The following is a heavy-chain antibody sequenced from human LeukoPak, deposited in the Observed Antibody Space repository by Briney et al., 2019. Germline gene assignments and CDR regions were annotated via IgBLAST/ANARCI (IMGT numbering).Heavy chain of an antibody. D-gene: IGHD6-19*01. J-gene: IGHJ4*02. Sequence: GGSLRLSCAASGFTLNDFYMSWIRQAPGKGLEWVSGIGSSDNIISYADSVKGRFTISRDIAKNSLYLQVNSLRVEDTAVYYCAREVVAGTFDSWGQGTLVTVSS. CDR2: IGSSDNII. CDR3: AREVVAGTFDS. V-gene: IGHV3-11*01. CDR1: GFTLNDFY.